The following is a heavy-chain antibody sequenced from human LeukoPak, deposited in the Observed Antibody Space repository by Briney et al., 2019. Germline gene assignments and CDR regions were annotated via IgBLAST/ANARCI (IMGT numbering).Heavy chain of an antibody. D-gene: IGHD3-22*01. CDR3: AKEGFDSGGFYHDAFDL. CDR1: GFTFSSYA. Sequence: PGGSLRLSCAASGFTFSSYALSWVRQAPGKGLEWVSDISGSGGTTYYADSVKGRFTISRDNSKNTLYLQMNSLRAGDTAVYFCAKEGFDSGGFYHDAFDLWGQGTMVTVSS. V-gene: IGHV3-23*01. CDR2: ISGSGGTT. J-gene: IGHJ3*01.